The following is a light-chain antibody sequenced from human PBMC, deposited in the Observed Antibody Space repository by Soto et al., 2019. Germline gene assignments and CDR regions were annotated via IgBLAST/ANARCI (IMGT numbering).Light chain of an antibody. J-gene: IGKJ4*01. Sequence: IHLTQTPTPLSASVGDRVTLTFRASQGISSYLGWYQQKPGKAPNLLIYDASTLHSGVPSRFSGGGSGTDFTLTISSLQPEDFATYYCQQVNVYPSTFGGGTKVDI. CDR3: QQVNVYPST. CDR1: QGISSY. V-gene: IGKV1-9*01. CDR2: DAS.